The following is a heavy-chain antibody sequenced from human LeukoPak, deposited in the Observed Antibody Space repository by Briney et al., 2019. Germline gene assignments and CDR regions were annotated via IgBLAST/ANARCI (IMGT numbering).Heavy chain of an antibody. Sequence: KTSETLSLTCTVSGGSISSYYWSWIRQPPGKGLEWIGYIYYSGSTNYNPSLKSRVTISVDTSKNQFSLKLSSVTAADTAVYYCARAKRMGAPDAFDIWGQGTMVTVSS. CDR2: IYYSGST. CDR3: ARAKRMGAPDAFDI. CDR1: GGSISSYY. D-gene: IGHD3-16*01. V-gene: IGHV4-59*01. J-gene: IGHJ3*02.